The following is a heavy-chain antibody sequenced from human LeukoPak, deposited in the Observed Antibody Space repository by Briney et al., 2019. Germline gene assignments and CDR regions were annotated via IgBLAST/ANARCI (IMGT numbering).Heavy chain of an antibody. Sequence: GGSLRLSCAASGFTFSSYSMNWVRQAPGKGLEWVSSISSSSSYIYYADSVKGRFTISRDNAKNSLYLQMNSLRAEDTAVYYCARDSCSGGSCYLYYFDYWGQGTLSPSPQ. J-gene: IGHJ4*02. CDR2: ISSSSSYI. CDR1: GFTFSSYS. CDR3: ARDSCSGGSCYLYYFDY. D-gene: IGHD2-15*01. V-gene: IGHV3-21*01.